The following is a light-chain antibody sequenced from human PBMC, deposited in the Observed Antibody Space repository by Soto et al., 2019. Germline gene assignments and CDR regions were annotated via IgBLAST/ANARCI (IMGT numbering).Light chain of an antibody. CDR3: SSYTSSSTLV. J-gene: IGLJ1*01. V-gene: IGLV2-14*01. CDR1: SSDVGGYKY. Sequence: QSVLTQPASVSASPGQSITISCTGTSSDVGGYKYVSWYQQYPGKAPKLMMYEVSNRPSGISNRFSGSKSGNTASLTISGLQAEDEADYYCSSYTSSSTLVFGTGTKVTVL. CDR2: EVS.